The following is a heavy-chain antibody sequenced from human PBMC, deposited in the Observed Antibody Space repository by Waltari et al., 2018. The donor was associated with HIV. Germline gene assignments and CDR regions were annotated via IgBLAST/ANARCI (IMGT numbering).Heavy chain of an antibody. CDR3: ATDWAGVQGWRLGGYFYN. D-gene: IGHD1-26*01. J-gene: IGHJ4*02. Sequence: EVRLVESGGGLVMPGDSLRLSCAASGFTFSDAWLSWVRQAPGKGLWWVGRSKSKTEGSTVDDAAPVKCMLTISRDDSKTGLDREINSLKSEDTAVYYCATDWAGVQGWRLGGYFYNWGEGTLVTVSS. CDR1: GFTFSDAW. CDR2: SKSKTEGSTV. V-gene: IGHV3-15*01.